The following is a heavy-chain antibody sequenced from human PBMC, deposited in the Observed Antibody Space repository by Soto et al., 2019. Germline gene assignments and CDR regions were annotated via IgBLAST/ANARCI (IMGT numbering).Heavy chain of an antibody. D-gene: IGHD5-18*01. V-gene: IGHV4-31*03. CDR3: VRTLGHTAMVYPWLDP. CDR1: GASVSTGAYY. J-gene: IGHJ5*02. Sequence: PSETLSLTCTVSGASVSTGAYYWGWVRQRPGKGLVWVGYIYESGYTYDNTSLKSRLTISLDWSNNQFSLSLTSVTDANTAVYYSVRTLGHTAMVYPWLDPWGQGTLVTVSS. CDR2: IYESGYT.